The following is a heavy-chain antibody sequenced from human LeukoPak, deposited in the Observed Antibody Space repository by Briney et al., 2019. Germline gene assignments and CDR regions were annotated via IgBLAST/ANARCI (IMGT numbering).Heavy chain of an antibody. CDR1: GFTFSSYA. Sequence: GGSLRLSCAASGFTFSSYAMSWVRQAPGKGLEWVSTISGSGGSTYYADSVKGRFTISRDNSKNTLYLQMNSLRAEDTAVYYCASDVWFGELNPTHFDYWGRGTLVTVSS. D-gene: IGHD3-10*01. CDR3: ASDVWFGELNPTHFDY. J-gene: IGHJ4*02. CDR2: ISGSGGST. V-gene: IGHV3-23*01.